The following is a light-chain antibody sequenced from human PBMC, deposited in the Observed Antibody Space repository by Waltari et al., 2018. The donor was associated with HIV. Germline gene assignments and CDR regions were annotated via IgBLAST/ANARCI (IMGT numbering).Light chain of an antibody. CDR2: EVS. CDR1: SSDVGAYMY. V-gene: IGLV2-14*01. Sequence: QSALTQPASVSGSPGQSITISCTGTSSDVGAYMYVSWYQQHADKAPNPLIFEVSNRPSGFSNRFSGSKSCNTASLTISGLQTEDEADYYCASFTTNRILVFGGGTKVTVL. J-gene: IGLJ2*01. CDR3: ASFTTNRILV.